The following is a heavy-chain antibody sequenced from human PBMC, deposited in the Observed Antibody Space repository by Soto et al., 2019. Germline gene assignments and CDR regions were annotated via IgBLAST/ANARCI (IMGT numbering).Heavy chain of an antibody. Sequence: ASVKVSCKVAGYTLTELSMHWVRQVPGKGLEWMGGFDPEDGETIYAQKFQGRVTMTEDTSTDTAYMELSSLRSEDTALYYCATDHPRHSYGPVLRFDYWGQGTQVTVSS. D-gene: IGHD5-18*01. V-gene: IGHV1-24*01. CDR2: FDPEDGET. CDR1: GYTLTELS. CDR3: ATDHPRHSYGPVLRFDY. J-gene: IGHJ4*02.